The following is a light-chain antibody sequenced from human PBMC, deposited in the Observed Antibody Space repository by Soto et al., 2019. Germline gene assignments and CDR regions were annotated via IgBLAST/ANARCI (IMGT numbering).Light chain of an antibody. CDR2: DAR. CDR1: SSDVGGYDY. Sequence: QSALTQPRSVSESPGQSVTISCTGASSDVGGYDYVSWYQQHPGKAPKLIIYDARERPSGVPHRFSGSKSGNTASLTISGLQAEDEADYYCCSYAGSYTYVFGTGTKVTVL. CDR3: CSYAGSYTYV. V-gene: IGLV2-11*01. J-gene: IGLJ1*01.